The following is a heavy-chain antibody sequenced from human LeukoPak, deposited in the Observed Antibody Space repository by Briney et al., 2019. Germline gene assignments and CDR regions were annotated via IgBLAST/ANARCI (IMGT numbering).Heavy chain of an antibody. D-gene: IGHD6-13*01. CDR3: ARAAAAGLDS. V-gene: IGHV4-61*02. J-gene: IGHJ4*02. CDR2: ISTSGST. Sequence: SQTLSLTCTVSDGSISSGSYYWTWIRQPAGKGLEWIGRISTSGSTNYNPSLKSRVTISADTSKNQSSLKLNSVTAADTAVYYCARAAAAGLDSWGQGTLVTVSS. CDR1: DGSISSGSYY.